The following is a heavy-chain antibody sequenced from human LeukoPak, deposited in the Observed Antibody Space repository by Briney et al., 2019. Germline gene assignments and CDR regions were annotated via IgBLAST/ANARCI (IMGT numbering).Heavy chain of an antibody. D-gene: IGHD3-10*01. J-gene: IGHJ4*02. V-gene: IGHV4-30-2*01. Sequence: TLSLTCAVSGTSISSGGYSGSWIRQPPGKGLEWIGYIYHSGSTYYNPSLKSRVTISVDRSKNQFSLKLSSVTAADTAVYYCARARQFTMVRGVITYYFDYWGQGTLVTVSS. CDR3: ARARQFTMVRGVITYYFDY. CDR2: IYHSGST. CDR1: GTSISSGGYS.